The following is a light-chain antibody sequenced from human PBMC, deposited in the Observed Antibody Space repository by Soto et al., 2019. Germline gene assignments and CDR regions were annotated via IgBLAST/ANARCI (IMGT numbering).Light chain of an antibody. CDR1: SSDVGAYNF. CDR3: CSYADSSSYV. CDR2: DVS. V-gene: IGLV2-14*03. J-gene: IGLJ1*01. Sequence: QSVLTQPASVSGSPGQSITISCTGTSSDVGAYNFVSWYQQHPGRAPKLMIYDVSYRPSGVSNRFSGSKSGNTASLTISRLQIEDEADYYCCSYADSSSYVFGTGTKVTVL.